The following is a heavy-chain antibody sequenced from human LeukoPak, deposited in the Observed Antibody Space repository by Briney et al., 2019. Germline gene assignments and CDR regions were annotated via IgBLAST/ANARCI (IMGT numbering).Heavy chain of an antibody. J-gene: IGHJ4*02. V-gene: IGHV3-7*04. Sequence: PGGSLRLSCAASGFTVSSYWMGWVRQATGKGLEWVANINEDGSVTYYVDSVKGRFTISRDNAKNSRYLQMNSLRVEDTAVYYCTRDPRRRSDYWGQGTLVTVSS. CDR2: INEDGSVT. CDR3: TRDPRRRSDY. CDR1: GFTVSSYW.